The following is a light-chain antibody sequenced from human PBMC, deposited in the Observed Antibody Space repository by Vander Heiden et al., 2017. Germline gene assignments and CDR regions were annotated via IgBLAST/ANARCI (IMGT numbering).Light chain of an antibody. CDR3: SSYTSSSTPYV. V-gene: IGLV2-14*01. CDR2: EVS. CDR1: SSDVGGYNY. J-gene: IGLJ1*01. Sequence: QSALTQPASGSGSPGQSITIPCTGTSSDVGGYNYVSWYQQHPGKAPKLMIYEVSTRPSGVSNRFSGSKSGNTASLTISGLQAEDEADYYCSSYTSSSTPYVVGTGTKVTVL.